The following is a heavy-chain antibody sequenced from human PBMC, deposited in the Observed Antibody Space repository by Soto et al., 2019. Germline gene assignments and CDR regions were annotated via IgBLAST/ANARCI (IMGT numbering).Heavy chain of an antibody. D-gene: IGHD2-15*01. V-gene: IGHV4-34*01. CDR1: GGSFSGYY. Sequence: SETLSLTCAVYGGSFSGYYWSWIRQPPGKGLEWIGEINHSGSTNYNPSLKSRVTISVDTPKNQFSLKLSSVTAADTAVYYCARRGYCSGGSCSDAFDIWGQGTMVTVSS. CDR2: INHSGST. J-gene: IGHJ3*02. CDR3: ARRGYCSGGSCSDAFDI.